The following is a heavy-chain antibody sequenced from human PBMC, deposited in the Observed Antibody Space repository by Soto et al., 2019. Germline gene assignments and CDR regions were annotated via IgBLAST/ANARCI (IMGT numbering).Heavy chain of an antibody. Sequence: GASVKVSCKASGYTFTNYGISWVRQAPGQGLEWMGWISAYNGNTNRAQNFQGRVTMTTDTSTRTAYMELSSLRSEDTAVYYCARDYAPVAGTHYCCMDVWCQGSTVTVSS. CDR3: ARDYAPVAGTHYCCMDV. CDR2: ISAYNGNT. V-gene: IGHV1-18*01. CDR1: GYTFTNYG. D-gene: IGHD6-19*01. J-gene: IGHJ6*02.